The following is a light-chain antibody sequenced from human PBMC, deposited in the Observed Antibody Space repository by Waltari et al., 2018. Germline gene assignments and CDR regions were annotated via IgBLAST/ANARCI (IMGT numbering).Light chain of an antibody. Sequence: QSALTQPASVSGSPGQSITIPCTEPSSDVGNYNVVSWYQHHPGKAPKLMIYEVNKRPARFSDRFFGSKSGNRASLTSAGLQAEDEADYYCCSDASSSGYVFGTGTEVTVL. CDR2: EVN. CDR3: CSDASSSGYV. CDR1: SSDVGNYNV. J-gene: IGLJ1*01. V-gene: IGLV2-23*02.